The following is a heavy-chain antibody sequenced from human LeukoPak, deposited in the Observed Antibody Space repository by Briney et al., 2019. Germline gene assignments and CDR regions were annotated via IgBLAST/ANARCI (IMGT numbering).Heavy chain of an antibody. D-gene: IGHD2-2*01. Sequence: ASVKVSCKASGYTFTGYYMHWVRQATGQGLEWMGWMNPNSGITGYAQKFQGRVTMTRNTSISTAYMELSSLRSEDTAVYYCARGAYNKYCSSTSCPRNYWGQGTLITVSS. V-gene: IGHV1-8*02. J-gene: IGHJ4*02. CDR2: MNPNSGIT. CDR1: GYTFTGYY. CDR3: ARGAYNKYCSSTSCPRNY.